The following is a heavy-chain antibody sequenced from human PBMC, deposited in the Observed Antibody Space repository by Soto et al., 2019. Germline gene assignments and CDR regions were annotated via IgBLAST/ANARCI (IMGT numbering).Heavy chain of an antibody. V-gene: IGHV4-30-4*01. CDR2: IYYSGST. CDR3: ARTDYYSYGMDV. Sequence: QVQLQESGPGLVKPSQTLSLTCTVSGGSISSGDYYWSWIRQPPGKGLEWIGYIYYSGSTYYNPFLKSRVTISVDPSKNRFSPMLSSVTAADTAVYYCARTDYYSYGMDVWGQGTTVTVSS. J-gene: IGHJ6*02. CDR1: GGSISSGDYY.